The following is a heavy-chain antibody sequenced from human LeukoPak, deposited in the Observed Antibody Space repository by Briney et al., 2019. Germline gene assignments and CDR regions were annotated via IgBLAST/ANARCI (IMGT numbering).Heavy chain of an antibody. D-gene: IGHD3-10*01. CDR3: AYGSGSSDAFDI. V-gene: IGHV1-8*01. Sequence: EASVKVSCKASGYTFTSYDINWVRQATGQGLEWMGWMNPNSGNTGYAQKFQGRVTMTRNTSISTAYMELSSLRSEDTAVYYCAYGSGSSDAFDIWGQGTMVTVSS. CDR2: MNPNSGNT. CDR1: GYTFTSYD. J-gene: IGHJ3*02.